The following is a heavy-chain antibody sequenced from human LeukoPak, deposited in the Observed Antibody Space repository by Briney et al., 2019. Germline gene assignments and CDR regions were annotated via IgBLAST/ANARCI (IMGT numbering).Heavy chain of an antibody. V-gene: IGHV1-8*01. D-gene: IGHD3-3*01. CDR3: ARAARGDFWSGYYFDY. J-gene: IGHJ4*02. CDR2: MNPNSGNT. CDR1: GYTFTSYD. Sequence: ASVKVSCKASGYTFTSYDINWVRQATGQGLEWMGWMNPNSGNTGYAQKFQGRVTITADESTSTAYMELSSLRSEDTAVYYCARAARGDFWSGYYFDYWGQGTLVTVSS.